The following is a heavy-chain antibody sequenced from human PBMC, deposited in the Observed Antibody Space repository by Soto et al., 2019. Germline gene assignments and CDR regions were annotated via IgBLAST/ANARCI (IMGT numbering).Heavy chain of an antibody. Sequence: EVQVLESGGGLVQPGGSLRLSCAGSGFTFINYAMNWVRQAPGKGLEWVSSISGAGDAAFFPDSVRGRFTLSRDNSKNTVTLQMNSLGVDDTAVYYCARKILGSTTRPNYWYFDLWGRGTLVTVSS. D-gene: IGHD1-26*01. V-gene: IGHV3-23*01. J-gene: IGHJ2*01. CDR3: ARKILGSTTRPNYWYFDL. CDR2: ISGAGDAA. CDR1: GFTFINYA.